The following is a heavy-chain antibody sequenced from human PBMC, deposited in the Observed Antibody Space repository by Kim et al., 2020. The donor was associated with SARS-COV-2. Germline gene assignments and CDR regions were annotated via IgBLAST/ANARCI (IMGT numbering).Heavy chain of an antibody. D-gene: IGHD2-15*01. Sequence: ASVKVSCKASGYTFTSYDINWVRQATGQGLEWMGWMNPNSGNTGYAQKFQGRVTMTRNTSISTAYMELSSLRSEDTAVYYCARANGVVVAATFYYYYGMDVWGRGSTNTVSS. J-gene: IGHJ6*01. CDR1: GYTFTSYD. V-gene: IGHV1-8*01. CDR2: MNPNSGNT. CDR3: ARANGVVVAATFYYYYGMDV.